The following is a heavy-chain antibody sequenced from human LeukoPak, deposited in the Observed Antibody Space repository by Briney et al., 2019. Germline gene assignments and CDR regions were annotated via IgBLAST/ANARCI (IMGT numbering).Heavy chain of an antibody. J-gene: IGHJ1*01. CDR3: ARRREYDSTGYLD. CDR2: IFIVGRP. CDR1: GGYISSSSYY. V-gene: IGHV4-39*01. Sequence: PSETLSLTCTASGGYISSSSYYWGWVRPPPGQGLEWIGDIFIVGRPTGSSLKGRLTISIDTSKNYFSLKVNSVTAADTAVYYCARRREYDSTGYLDWGQGTLNSISP. D-gene: IGHD3-22*01.